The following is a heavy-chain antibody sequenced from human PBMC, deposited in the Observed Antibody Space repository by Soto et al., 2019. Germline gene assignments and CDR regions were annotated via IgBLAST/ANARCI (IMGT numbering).Heavy chain of an antibody. D-gene: IGHD2-15*01. CDR1: GGTFSSYT. CDR3: ATKYCSGGNCYSGYYYYSIDV. CDR2: IIPIFGTA. Sequence: QVQLVQSGAEVKKPGSSVKVSCKASGGTFSSYTVSWVRQAPGQGLEWMGGIIPIFGTADYAQRFQGRVTITADESTSTAYLELTSLRYEDTAIYYCATKYCSGGNCYSGYYYYSIDVWGQGTTVTVSS. V-gene: IGHV1-69*01. J-gene: IGHJ6*02.